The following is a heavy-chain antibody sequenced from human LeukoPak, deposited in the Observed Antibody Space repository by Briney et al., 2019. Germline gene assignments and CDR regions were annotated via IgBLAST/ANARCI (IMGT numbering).Heavy chain of an antibody. CDR2: IYYSGST. D-gene: IGHD6-13*01. CDR1: GGSISSSSYY. Sequence: SETLSLPCTVSGGSISSSSYYWGWIRQPPGKGLEWIGSIYYSGSTYYNPSLKSRVTISVDTSKNQFSLKLSSVTAADTAVYYCARLRYCSSWFLYYFDYWGQGTLVTVSS. J-gene: IGHJ4*02. V-gene: IGHV4-39*01. CDR3: ARLRYCSSWFLYYFDY.